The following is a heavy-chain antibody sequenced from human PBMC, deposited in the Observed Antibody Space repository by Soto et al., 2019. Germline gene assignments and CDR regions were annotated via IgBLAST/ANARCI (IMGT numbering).Heavy chain of an antibody. V-gene: IGHV4-59*01. CDR3: ARDLWYSSGWRNYYYYGMDV. Sequence: SETLSLTCTVSGGSISSYYWSWIRQPPGKGLDWIGYIYYSGSTNYNPSLKSRVTISVDTSKNQFSLKLSSVTAADTAVYYCARDLWYSSGWRNYYYYGMDVWGQGTTVTVSS. CDR1: GGSISSYY. J-gene: IGHJ6*02. D-gene: IGHD6-19*01. CDR2: IYYSGST.